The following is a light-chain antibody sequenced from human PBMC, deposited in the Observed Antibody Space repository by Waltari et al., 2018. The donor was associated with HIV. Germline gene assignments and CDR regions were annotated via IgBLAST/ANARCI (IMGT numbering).Light chain of an antibody. J-gene: IGLJ3*02. CDR3: GTWDTSLNVWV. V-gene: IGLV1-51*01. CDR1: SSNIGHNH. Sequence: QSVLTQPLSVSAAPGQQVTISCSGSSSNIGHNHPCWYQHLPGTAPKLLIYDNDRRPSGIPDRFSGSKSGTSATLVVSVLQTGDEADYYCGTWDTSLNVWVFGGGTKLTVL. CDR2: DND.